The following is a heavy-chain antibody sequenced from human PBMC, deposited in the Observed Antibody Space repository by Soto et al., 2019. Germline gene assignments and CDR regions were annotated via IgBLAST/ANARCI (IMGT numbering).Heavy chain of an antibody. CDR3: ARDSCSGGSCYDWFDP. D-gene: IGHD2-15*01. Sequence: GGSLRLSCAASGFTFSSYAMHWVRQAPGKGLEWVAVISYDGSNKYYADSVKGRFTISRDNSKNTLYLQMNSLRAEDTAVYYCARDSCSGGSCYDWFDPWGQGTLVTVSS. J-gene: IGHJ5*02. V-gene: IGHV3-30-3*01. CDR2: ISYDGSNK. CDR1: GFTFSSYA.